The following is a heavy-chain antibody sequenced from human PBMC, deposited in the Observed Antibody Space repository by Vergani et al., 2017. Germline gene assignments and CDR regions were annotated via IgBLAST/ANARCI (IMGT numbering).Heavy chain of an antibody. CDR1: GFTFSSYA. Sequence: EVQLLESGGGLVQPGGSLRLSCAASGFTFSSYAMSWVRQAPGKGLEWVSAISGSGGSTYYADSVKGRFTISRDNSKNTLYLQMNSLRAEDTAVYYCAKGSSSDVLLWFGELSNAFDIWGQGTTVTVSS. V-gene: IGHV3-23*01. CDR2: ISGSGGST. J-gene: IGHJ3*02. D-gene: IGHD3-10*01. CDR3: AKGSSSDVLLWFGELSNAFDI.